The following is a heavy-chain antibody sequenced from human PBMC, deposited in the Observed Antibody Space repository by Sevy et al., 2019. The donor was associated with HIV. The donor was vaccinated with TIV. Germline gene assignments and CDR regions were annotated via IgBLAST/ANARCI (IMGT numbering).Heavy chain of an antibody. J-gene: IGHJ4*02. Sequence: SESLSLTCSVSGDSLSSADYYWSWVRQPPGKGVEWIGYFFYSDNFYYNPSLKSRLTISVDTCKNQFSLKLTSVTATDSAVYYGARSQNVDTAPFDYWGQGTPVTVSS. D-gene: IGHD5-18*01. V-gene: IGHV4-30-4*01. CDR1: GDSLSSADYY. CDR3: ARSQNVDTAPFDY. CDR2: FFYSDNF.